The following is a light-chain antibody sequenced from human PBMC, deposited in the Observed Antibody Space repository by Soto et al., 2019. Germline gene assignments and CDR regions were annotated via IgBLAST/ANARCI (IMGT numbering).Light chain of an antibody. CDR3: QQYGRA. J-gene: IGKJ1*01. V-gene: IGKV3-20*01. Sequence: EIVLTQSPGTLSLSPGETATLSCRASQSVSSSYLVWYQQKPGQAPRLLIYGASSRATGIPDRFSGSGSGTDFTLTISRLEPEDFAVYYCQQYGRAFGQGTKVEIK. CDR2: GAS. CDR1: QSVSSSY.